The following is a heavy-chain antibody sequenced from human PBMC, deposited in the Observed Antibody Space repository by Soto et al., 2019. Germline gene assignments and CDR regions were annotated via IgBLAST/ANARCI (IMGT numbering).Heavy chain of an antibody. CDR3: ARDSGYDYYYYGMDV. D-gene: IGHD5-12*01. V-gene: IGHV1-69*13. J-gene: IGHJ6*02. CDR1: GGTFSNYA. Sequence: GASVKVSCKASGGTFSNYAINWVRQAPGQGLEWMGGIIPIFGTANYAQKFQGRVTITADESTSTAYMELSSLRSEDTAVYYCARDSGYDYYYYGMDVWGQGTTVTVSS. CDR2: IIPIFGTA.